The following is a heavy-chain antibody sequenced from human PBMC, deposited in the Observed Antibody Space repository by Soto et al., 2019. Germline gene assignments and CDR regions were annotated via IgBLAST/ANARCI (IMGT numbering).Heavy chain of an antibody. CDR3: ARDQLSSGLYVWFDP. CDR2: IYYDGST. J-gene: IGHJ5*02. CDR1: GDYISTYY. Sequence: SDTLSLTGTTSGDYISTYYWSWIQQPPGKGLEWIGYIYYDGSTSYNPSLRSRVTISVDTSKTQFSLILSSVTSADTAVYYCARDQLSSGLYVWFDPWGQGTLVTVS. V-gene: IGHV4-59*01. D-gene: IGHD6-25*01.